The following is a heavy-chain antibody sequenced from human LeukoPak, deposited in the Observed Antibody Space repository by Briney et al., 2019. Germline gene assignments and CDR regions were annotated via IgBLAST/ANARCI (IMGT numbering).Heavy chain of an antibody. J-gene: IGHJ5*02. D-gene: IGHD2-15*01. V-gene: IGHV4-39*01. CDR2: IYYSGST. CDR1: GGSISSSSYY. CDR3: ARLGYCSGGSCYEHNINWFEP. Sequence: SETLSLTCTVSGGSISSSSYYWGWIRQPPGKGLEWIGSIYYSGSTYYNPSLKSRVTISVDTSKNQFSLKLSSVTAADTAVYYCARLGYCSGGSCYEHNINWFEPWGQGTLVTVSS.